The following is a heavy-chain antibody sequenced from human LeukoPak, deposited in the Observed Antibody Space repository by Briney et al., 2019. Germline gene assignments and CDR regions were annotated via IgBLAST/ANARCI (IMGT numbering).Heavy chain of an antibody. Sequence: GGSLRLSCLASGVTFSSDWMSWVRQAPGKGLERVANIKRDGSEKNYVDSVKGRFTISRDNAENSLYLQMNSLRAEDTAVYYCARLPRTTAAYWGQGTLVTVSS. CDR1: GVTFSSDW. J-gene: IGHJ4*02. D-gene: IGHD4-17*01. CDR2: IKRDGSEK. CDR3: ARLPRTTAAY. V-gene: IGHV3-7*04.